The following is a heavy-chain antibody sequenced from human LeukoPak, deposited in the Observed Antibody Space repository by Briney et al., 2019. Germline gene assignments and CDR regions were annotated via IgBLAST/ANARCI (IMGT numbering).Heavy chain of an antibody. V-gene: IGHV3-48*01. D-gene: IGHD2-21*02. J-gene: IGHJ4*02. Sequence: GGSLRLSCAASGFAISDYSMNWVRQVPGKGLEWVSYISSSSNKVYYADSVKGRFTISRDNAKNSLFLQMNSLRADDTAVYYCARNFYCGGDCAISHFDYWGQGTLVTVSS. CDR2: ISSSSNKV. CDR3: ARNFYCGGDCAISHFDY. CDR1: GFAISDYS.